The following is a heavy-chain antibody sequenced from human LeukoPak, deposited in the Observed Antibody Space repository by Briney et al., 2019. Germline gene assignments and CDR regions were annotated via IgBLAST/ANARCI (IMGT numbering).Heavy chain of an antibody. J-gene: IGHJ4*02. CDR3: AREGYSYDVVPCFDY. CDR1: GYTFTGYY. CDR2: INPNSGGT. Sequence: ASVKVSCKASGYTFTGYYMHWVRQAPGQGLEWMGWINPNSGGTNYAQKFQGRVTMTRDTSISTAYMELSRLRSDDTAVYYCAREGYSYDVVPCFDYWGQGTLVTVSS. V-gene: IGHV1-2*02. D-gene: IGHD5-18*01.